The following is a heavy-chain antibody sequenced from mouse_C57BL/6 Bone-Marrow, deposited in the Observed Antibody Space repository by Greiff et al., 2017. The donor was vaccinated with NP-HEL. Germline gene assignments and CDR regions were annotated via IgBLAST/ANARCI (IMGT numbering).Heavy chain of an antibody. D-gene: IGHD1-1*01. CDR1: GSPFPRSW. CDR3: ARRVYGSSLGDY. J-gene: IGHJ2*01. CDR2: IHPNSGST. V-gene: IGHV1-64*01. Sequence: QLQQPGAELVQPGSSVQLSCPASGSPFPRSWLPWVPQRPVPGLEWIGMIHPNSGSTNYNEKFKSKATLTVDKSSSTAYMQLSSLTSEDSAVYYCARRVYGSSLGDYWGQGTTLTVSS.